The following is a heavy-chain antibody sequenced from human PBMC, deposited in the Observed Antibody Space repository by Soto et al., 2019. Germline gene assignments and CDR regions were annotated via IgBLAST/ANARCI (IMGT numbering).Heavy chain of an antibody. J-gene: IGHJ4*02. CDR3: ARGIWVATTASYYFDS. D-gene: IGHD5-12*01. CDR1: GYTFSKYA. CDR2: IYAGNGNT. V-gene: IGHV1-3*01. Sequence: QVQLVQSGPEVKKPGTSVILSCKASGYTFSKYALQWVRQALGQRLEWMGWIYAGNGNTKYSENFQGRLTITRDTSANTAYMDLRSLTSEDTAVYYCARGIWVATTASYYFDSWGQGTQVTVSS.